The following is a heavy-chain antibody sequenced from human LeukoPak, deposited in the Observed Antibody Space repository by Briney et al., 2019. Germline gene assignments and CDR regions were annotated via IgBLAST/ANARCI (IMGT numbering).Heavy chain of an antibody. V-gene: IGHV4-61*01. CDR1: GGSVSSGSYY. D-gene: IGHD3-22*01. CDR2: IYYSGST. J-gene: IGHJ4*02. Sequence: SETLSLTCTVSGGSVSSGSYYWSWIRQPPGKGLEWIGYIYYSGSTNYNPSLKSRVTISVDTSKNQFSLKLSSVTAADTAVYYCARSNYYYDSSGYYYFDYWGQGTLVTVSS. CDR3: ARSNYYYDSSGYYYFDY.